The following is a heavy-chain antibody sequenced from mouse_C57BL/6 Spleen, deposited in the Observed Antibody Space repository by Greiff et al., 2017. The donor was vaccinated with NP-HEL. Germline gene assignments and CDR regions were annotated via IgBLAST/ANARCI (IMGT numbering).Heavy chain of an antibody. CDR2: IDPSDSYT. V-gene: IGHV1-50*01. CDR1: GYTFTSYW. J-gene: IGHJ2*01. CDR3: ARDRLLDY. Sequence: QVQLQQPGAELVKPGASVKLSCKASGYTFTSYWMQWVKQRPGQGLEWIGEIDPSDSYTNYNQKFKGKATLTVDTSSSTAYMQLSSLTSEDSAVYYCARDRLLDYWGQGTTLTVSS. D-gene: IGHD2-2*01.